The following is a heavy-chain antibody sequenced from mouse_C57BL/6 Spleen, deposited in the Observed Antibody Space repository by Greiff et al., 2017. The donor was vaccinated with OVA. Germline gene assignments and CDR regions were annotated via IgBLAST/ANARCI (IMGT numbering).Heavy chain of an antibody. CDR1: GYTFTDYN. CDR3: ARSAIYYCGSSYPLYAMDY. J-gene: IGHJ4*01. D-gene: IGHD1-1*01. V-gene: IGHV1-18*01. Sequence: EVNLVESGPELVKPGASVKIPCKASGYTFTDYNMDWVKQSHGQSLEWIGDINPNNGGTIYNQKFKGKATLTVDKSSSTAYMELRSLTSEDTAVYYCARSAIYYCGSSYPLYAMDYWGQGTSVTVSS. CDR2: INPNNGGT.